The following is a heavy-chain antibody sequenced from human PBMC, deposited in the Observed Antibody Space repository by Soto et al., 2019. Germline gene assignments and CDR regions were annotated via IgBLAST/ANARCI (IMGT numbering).Heavy chain of an antibody. CDR1: GYSVTSSDYY. CDR3: APLSVSLSGPYGIHV. D-gene: IGHD2-15*01. CDR2: MFYSGLT. J-gene: IGHJ6*02. Sequence: TSETLSLTCSVSGYSVTSSDYYWAWIRQPPGKGLEWIGSMFYSGLTYYNPSLKSRVTLSVDTSKNQFYVRLNSVTSADTAVYYCAPLSVSLSGPYGIHVWGQVTTVTVSS. V-gene: IGHV4-39*01.